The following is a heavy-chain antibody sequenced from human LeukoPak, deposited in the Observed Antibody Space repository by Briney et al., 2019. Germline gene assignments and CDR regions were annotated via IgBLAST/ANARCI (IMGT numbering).Heavy chain of an antibody. D-gene: IGHD6-19*01. J-gene: IGHJ4*02. CDR2: IYYSGST. CDR3: ARGWRYSSGSGIVYSYDG. CDR1: GGSISSSSYY. V-gene: IGHV4-39*07. Sequence: PSETLSLTCTVSGGSISSSSYYWGWIRQPPGKGLEWIGSIYYSGSTNYNPSLKSRVTISVDTSKNQFSLKLSSVTAADTAVYYCARGWRYSSGSGIVYSYDGWGQGTLVTVSS.